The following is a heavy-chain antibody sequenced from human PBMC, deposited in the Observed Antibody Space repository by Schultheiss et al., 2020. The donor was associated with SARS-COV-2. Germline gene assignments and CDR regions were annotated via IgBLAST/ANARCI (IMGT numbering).Heavy chain of an antibody. Sequence: SQTLSLTCAVYGGSFSGYYWSWIRQLPGKGLEWIGYIHYSGSTNYNPSLKSRVTISVDTSKNQFSLRLSSVTAADTAVYYCARHDRYYFDYWGQGTLVTVSS. CDR1: GGSFSGYY. CDR2: IHYSGST. V-gene: IGHV4-59*08. D-gene: IGHD3-16*02. J-gene: IGHJ4*02. CDR3: ARHDRYYFDY.